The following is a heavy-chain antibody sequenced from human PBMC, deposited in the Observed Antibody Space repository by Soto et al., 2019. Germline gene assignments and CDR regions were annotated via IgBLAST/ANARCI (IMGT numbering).Heavy chain of an antibody. D-gene: IGHD3-10*01. Sequence: WTWIRQQPVKGLEWMGHIYYSGSSSYNPSLKSRLTISIDTSKNQFSLKLTSVTAADMAVYYCARDGDYFGSGSPPLLSKWGQGTLVTVSS. J-gene: IGHJ4*02. V-gene: IGHV4-31*02. CDR3: ARDGDYFGSGSPPLLSK. CDR2: IYYSGSS.